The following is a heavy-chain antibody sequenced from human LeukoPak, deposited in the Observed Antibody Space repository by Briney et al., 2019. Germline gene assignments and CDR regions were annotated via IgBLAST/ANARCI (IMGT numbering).Heavy chain of an antibody. CDR3: TTRVTGDFGSYFDC. Sequence: PGGSLRLSCAASGFTFSNAWMSWGRQAPGKGLEWVGRIKSKTDGGATDYAAPVKGRFTISRDDSQNMLYLQMNSLKTEDTAMYYCTTRVTGDFGSYFDCWGQGTLVTVSS. V-gene: IGHV3-15*01. D-gene: IGHD7-27*01. J-gene: IGHJ4*02. CDR1: GFTFSNAW. CDR2: IKSKTDGGAT.